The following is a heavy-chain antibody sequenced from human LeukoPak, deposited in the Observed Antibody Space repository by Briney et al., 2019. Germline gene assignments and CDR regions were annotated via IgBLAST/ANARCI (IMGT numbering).Heavy chain of an antibody. CDR3: ARGPSSNWSGLDF. V-gene: IGHV3-74*01. D-gene: IGHD6-13*01. CDR1: GFSFSGHW. CDR2: ISPTGRTT. Sequence: GGSLRLSCAASGFSFSGHWMHWARQLPGKGLVWVSRISPTGRTTSYADSVKGRFTVSSDNAKNTLYLQVNNLRAEDTAVYYCARGPSSNWSGLDFWGQGTLLTVSS. J-gene: IGHJ4*02.